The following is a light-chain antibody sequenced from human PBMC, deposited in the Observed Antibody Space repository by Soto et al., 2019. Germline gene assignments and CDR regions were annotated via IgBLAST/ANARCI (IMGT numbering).Light chain of an antibody. V-gene: IGKV3-15*01. CDR1: HNVDSN. J-gene: IGKJ1*01. Sequence: EIVLTESPATLAVSTGERASLSCRASHNVDSNLVWYQQKPGQSPRLLIFRASTRATGIPARFSGSGSGTEFTLTISSLQSEDFALYYCQQYHHWPPITFGQGTKVDFK. CDR2: RAS. CDR3: QQYHHWPPIT.